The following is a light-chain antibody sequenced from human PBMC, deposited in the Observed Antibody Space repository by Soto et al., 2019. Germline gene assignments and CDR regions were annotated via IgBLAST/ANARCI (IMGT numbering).Light chain of an antibody. CDR1: QSINTW. CDR2: HDF. Sequence: DIQMTQSPSTASASIGDRITISSRASQSINTWLAWYRQRPGEAPQPLIYHDFTLSMGVPSRFSGSGSGTGFTLSLSRLRPDDFATFYCQQYQSYSRTFGQGTKVE. CDR3: QQYQSYSRT. V-gene: IGKV1-5*03. J-gene: IGKJ1*01.